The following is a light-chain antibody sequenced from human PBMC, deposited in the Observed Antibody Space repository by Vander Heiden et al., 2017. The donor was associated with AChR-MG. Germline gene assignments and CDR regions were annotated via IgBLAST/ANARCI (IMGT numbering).Light chain of an antibody. Sequence: SALTQPPSASGSPGQSVTISCTGTSSDVGGYNYDSWNQQHPGKAPQHMFYEVSKRPSGVPDRFSGSKSGNTASLAVSGLQAEDEADYYCSSYAGSNNVVFGGGTKLTVL. CDR2: EVS. CDR3: SSYAGSNNVV. J-gene: IGLJ2*01. V-gene: IGLV2-8*01. CDR1: SSDVGGYNY.